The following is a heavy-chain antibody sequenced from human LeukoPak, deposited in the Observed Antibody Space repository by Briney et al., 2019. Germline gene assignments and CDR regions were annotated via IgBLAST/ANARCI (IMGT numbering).Heavy chain of an antibody. CDR2: ISSDGSGT. D-gene: IGHD5-24*01. Sequence: QSGGSLRLSCAASGFTFSSYWMHWVRQAPGKGLVWVSRISSDGSGTRYADSVRGRFTISRDNAKNTLYLQMNSLRAEDTAVYYCARGDGYNWEYYFDYWGQGTLVTVSS. CDR3: ARGDGYNWEYYFDY. J-gene: IGHJ4*02. V-gene: IGHV3-74*01. CDR1: GFTFSSYW.